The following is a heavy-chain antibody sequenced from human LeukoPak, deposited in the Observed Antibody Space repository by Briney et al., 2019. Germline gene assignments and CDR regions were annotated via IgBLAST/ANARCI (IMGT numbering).Heavy chain of an antibody. CDR3: VRDKLVGPSRLDH. Sequence: GGSLRLSCVASRFTFSNYWMTWVRQAPGKGLERVANIKKDGGETYYMESVKGRFTISRDNARNSLYLQMNSLTVEDTAVYYCVRDKLVGPSRLDHWGQGTLVTVSS. CDR2: IKKDGGET. J-gene: IGHJ4*02. D-gene: IGHD1-26*01. V-gene: IGHV3-7*01. CDR1: RFTFSNYW.